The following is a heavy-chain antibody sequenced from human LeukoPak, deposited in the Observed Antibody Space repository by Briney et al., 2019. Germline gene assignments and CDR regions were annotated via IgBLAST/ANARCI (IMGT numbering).Heavy chain of an antibody. J-gene: IGHJ6*03. CDR2: IYYSGST. CDR1: GGSISSYY. V-gene: IGHV4-59*01. CDR3: ARETSQKGAHYMDV. Sequence: TSETLSLTCTVSGGSISSYYWSWIRQPPGKGLEWIGYIYYSGSTNYNPSLKSRVTISVDTSKNQFSLKLTSVTVADTAVYYCARETSQKGAHYMDVWGKGTTVTISS. D-gene: IGHD3-16*01.